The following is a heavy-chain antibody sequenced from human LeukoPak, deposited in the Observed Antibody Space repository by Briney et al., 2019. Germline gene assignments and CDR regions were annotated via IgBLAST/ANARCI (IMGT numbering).Heavy chain of an antibody. CDR2: IIPILGIP. J-gene: IGHJ4*02. CDR1: GYTFTSYG. Sequence: GASVKVSCKASGYTFTSYGINWVRQAPGQGLEWMGRIIPILGIPNYAQKFQGRVTITADKSTSTAYMELSSLRSEDTGVYYCARGAADGYYYGSGSYYTYWGQGTLVTVSS. D-gene: IGHD3-10*01. V-gene: IGHV1-69*04. CDR3: ARGAADGYYYGSGSYYTY.